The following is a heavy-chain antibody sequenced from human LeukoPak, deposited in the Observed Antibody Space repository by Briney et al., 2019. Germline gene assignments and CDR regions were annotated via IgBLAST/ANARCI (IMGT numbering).Heavy chain of an antibody. CDR3: ARFHTSGYYRHFDF. D-gene: IGHD3-22*01. CDR1: GGSISTGGYY. Sequence: MTSETLSLTCTVSGGSISTGGYYWSWIHQHPGKGLEWIAYIYYSGSTYYNPSLKSRVTISVDTSKNQFSLKLSSVTVADTAVYYCARFHTSGYYRHFDFWGRGTLVTVSS. J-gene: IGHJ4*02. CDR2: IYYSGST. V-gene: IGHV4-31*03.